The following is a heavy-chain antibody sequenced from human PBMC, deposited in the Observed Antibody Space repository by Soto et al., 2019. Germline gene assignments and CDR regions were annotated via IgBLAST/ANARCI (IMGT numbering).Heavy chain of an antibody. J-gene: IGHJ4*02. CDR1: GFTFSSYS. Sequence: EVQLVESGGGLVKPGGSLRLSCAASGFTFSSYSMNWVRQAPGKGLEWVSSISSSSSYIYYADSVKGRFTISRDYAKNSLYLQMNSLRAEDTAVYYCARDLPGRHYIWGSYPGVDYWGQGTLVTVSS. CDR2: ISSSSSYI. CDR3: ARDLPGRHYIWGSYPGVDY. D-gene: IGHD3-16*02. V-gene: IGHV3-21*01.